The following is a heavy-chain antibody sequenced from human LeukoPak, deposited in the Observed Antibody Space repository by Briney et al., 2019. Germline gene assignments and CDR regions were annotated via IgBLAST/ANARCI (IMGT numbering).Heavy chain of an antibody. CDR2: IYYSGST. J-gene: IGHJ3*01. V-gene: IGHV4-59*01. Sequence: SETLSLTCTVSGGSISYYYWSWIRQPPGKGLEWIGYIYYSGSTNYNPSLKSRVTISVDTSKNQLSLNLTSVTTADTAVYYCARVSCSSTSCPRRDALDVWGQGTMVTVSS. CDR1: GGSISYYY. CDR3: ARVSCSSTSCPRRDALDV. D-gene: IGHD2-2*01.